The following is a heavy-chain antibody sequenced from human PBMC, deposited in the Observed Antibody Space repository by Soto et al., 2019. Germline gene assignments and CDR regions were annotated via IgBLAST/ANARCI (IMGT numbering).Heavy chain of an antibody. Sequence: GGSLRLSCAASGFTFSSYAMHWVRQAPGKGLEWVAVISYDGSNKYYADSVKGRFTISRDNSKNTLYLQMNSLRAEDTAVYYCARDRLSYYYYGMDVWGQGTTVTVSS. CDR3: ARDRLSYYYYGMDV. CDR1: GFTFSSYA. V-gene: IGHV3-30-3*01. D-gene: IGHD2-21*01. CDR2: ISYDGSNK. J-gene: IGHJ6*02.